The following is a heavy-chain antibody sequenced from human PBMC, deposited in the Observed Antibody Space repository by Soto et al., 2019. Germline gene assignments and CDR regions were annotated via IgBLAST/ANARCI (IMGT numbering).Heavy chain of an antibody. J-gene: IGHJ5*02. CDR1: GFTFIIYV. V-gene: IGHV3-30*18. CDR2: ISNDGNNE. D-gene: IGHD3-3*01. CDR3: AKAGGIRFLPLDP. Sequence: GGSLRLSCAASGFTFIIYVIHWVRQSPGKGLEWVAVISNDGNNEYYADSVKGRFTISRDNSKNTLFLQMNSLRTEDTAVYYCAKAGGIRFLPLDPWGQGTLVTVPQ.